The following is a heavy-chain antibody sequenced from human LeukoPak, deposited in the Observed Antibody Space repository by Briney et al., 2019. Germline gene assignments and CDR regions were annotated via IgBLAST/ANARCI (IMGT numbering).Heavy chain of an antibody. Sequence: GGSLRFSCVASGFTFSTFAMNWVRQAPGKGLEWVSTISETGRSTYYADSVKGQFTISRDNSKNTLYLQMNSLRAEDTAVYYCAKDRGYSYGISEYWGQGTLVTVSS. D-gene: IGHD5-18*01. CDR1: GFTFSTFA. CDR2: ISETGRST. CDR3: AKDRGYSYGISEY. J-gene: IGHJ4*02. V-gene: IGHV3-23*01.